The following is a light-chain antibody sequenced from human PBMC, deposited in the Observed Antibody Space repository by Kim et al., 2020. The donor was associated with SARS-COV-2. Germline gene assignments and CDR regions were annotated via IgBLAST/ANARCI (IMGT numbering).Light chain of an antibody. V-gene: IGKV1-39*01. CDR1: QSISIY. CDR2: GES. CDR3: QQSDSVPRT. Sequence: ATVGDIVTITCRARQSISIYLHWYQQRPGTAPKLLMYGESILESGVPSRFIGSGSGTDFTHTITSLQPEDFATYFCQQSDSVPRTFGHGTKVDIK. J-gene: IGKJ1*01.